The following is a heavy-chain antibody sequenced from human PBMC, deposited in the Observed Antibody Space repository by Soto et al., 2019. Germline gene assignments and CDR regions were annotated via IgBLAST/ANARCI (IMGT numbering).Heavy chain of an antibody. Sequence: LRLSCAASGFTFGTTDMNWVRHAPGEGLEWVSTIDGSGGITYYADSVKGRFTISRDNSRNTVYLQMNSLRGDDTALYYCVKNSGWFNTWGQGALVTVSS. D-gene: IGHD3-10*01. CDR2: IDGSGGIT. CDR3: VKNSGWFNT. CDR1: GFTFGTTD. J-gene: IGHJ5*02. V-gene: IGHV3-23*01.